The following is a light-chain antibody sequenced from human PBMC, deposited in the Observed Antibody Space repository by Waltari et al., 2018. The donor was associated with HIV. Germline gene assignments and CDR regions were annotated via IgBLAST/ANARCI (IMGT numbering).Light chain of an antibody. Sequence: QSALTQPRSVSGSPGQSVTISCNGTSSDVGGYNYVSWYQPLPGKAPQLMIYDLTERPSGVPDRFSGSKSGNTASLTIAGLQAEDEADYYCCSFAGSYTWLFGGGTKLTVL. CDR2: DLT. CDR3: CSFAGSYTWL. V-gene: IGLV2-11*01. J-gene: IGLJ2*01. CDR1: SSDVGGYNY.